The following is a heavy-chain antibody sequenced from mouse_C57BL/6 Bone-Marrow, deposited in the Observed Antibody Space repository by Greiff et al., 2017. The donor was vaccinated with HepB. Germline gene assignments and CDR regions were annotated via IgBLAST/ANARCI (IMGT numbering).Heavy chain of an antibody. Sequence: VMLVESGPGLVAPSQSLSITCTVSGFSLTSYGVDWVRQSPGKGLEWLGVIWGVGSTNYNSALKSRLSISKDNSKSQVFIKMNRLQTDDTAMYYCASDDSSGYPFAYWGQGTLVTVSA. V-gene: IGHV2-6*01. J-gene: IGHJ3*01. D-gene: IGHD3-2*02. CDR3: ASDDSSGYPFAY. CDR1: GFSLTSYG. CDR2: IWGVGST.